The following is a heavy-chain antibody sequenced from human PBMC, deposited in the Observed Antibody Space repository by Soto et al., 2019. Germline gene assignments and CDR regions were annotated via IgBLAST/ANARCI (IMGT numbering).Heavy chain of an antibody. V-gene: IGHV5-51*01. Sequence: GESLKISCKGSGYSFTSYWIGWVRQMPGKGLEWMGIIYPGDSDTRYSPSFQGQVTISADKSISTAYLQWSSLKASDTAMYYCARPHYDILTGYYPHDAFDIWGQGTMVTVSS. D-gene: IGHD3-9*01. CDR1: GYSFTSYW. CDR3: ARPHYDILTGYYPHDAFDI. CDR2: IYPGDSDT. J-gene: IGHJ3*02.